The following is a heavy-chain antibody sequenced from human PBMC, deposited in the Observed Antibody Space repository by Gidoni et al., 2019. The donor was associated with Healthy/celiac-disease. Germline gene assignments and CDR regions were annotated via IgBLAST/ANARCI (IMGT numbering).Heavy chain of an antibody. Sequence: QVQLVQSGAEVTKPGSSVKVSCKASAGTFRSYTISWVRQAPGQGLEWMGRNIPSLGIANYAQKFQGRVTITADISTSTAYMELSSLRSEDTAVYYCASLLVVAAPRWSAFDIWGQGTMVTVSS. CDR2: NIPSLGIA. CDR1: AGTFRSYT. V-gene: IGHV1-69*02. D-gene: IGHD2-15*01. CDR3: ASLLVVAAPRWSAFDI. J-gene: IGHJ3*02.